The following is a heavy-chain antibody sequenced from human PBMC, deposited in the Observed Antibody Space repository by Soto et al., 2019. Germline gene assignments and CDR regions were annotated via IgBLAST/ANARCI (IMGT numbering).Heavy chain of an antibody. D-gene: IGHD3-10*01. CDR2: IYYSGST. Sequence: SETLSLTCTVSGGSISSYYWSWIRQPPGKGLEWIGYIYYSGSTNYNPSLKSRVTISVDTSKNQFSLKLSSVTAADTAVYYCARDAAVMVRDYYYYYMDVWGKGTTVTVSS. CDR1: GGSISSYY. CDR3: ARDAAVMVRDYYYYYMDV. J-gene: IGHJ6*03. V-gene: IGHV4-59*01.